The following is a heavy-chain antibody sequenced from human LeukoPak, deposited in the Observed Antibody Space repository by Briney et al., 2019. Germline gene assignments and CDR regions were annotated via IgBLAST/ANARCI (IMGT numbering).Heavy chain of an antibody. CDR1: GGSISSYY. J-gene: IGHJ5*02. D-gene: IGHD6-13*01. CDR3: ARGIEDSSSWYEGRWFDP. CDR2: IYDSGST. Sequence: SETLSLTCTVSGGSISSYYWSWIRQPPGKGLEWIGYIYDSGSTNHNPSLKSRVTISVDTSKNQFSLKLSSVTAADTAVYYCARGIEDSSSWYEGRWFDPWGQGTLVTVSS. V-gene: IGHV4-59*01.